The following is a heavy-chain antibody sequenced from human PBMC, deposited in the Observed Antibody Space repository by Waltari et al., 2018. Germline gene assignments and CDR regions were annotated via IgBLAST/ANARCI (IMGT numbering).Heavy chain of an antibody. J-gene: IGHJ4*02. CDR3: ATGWDRAGITIFGVVIPFDY. D-gene: IGHD3-3*01. V-gene: IGHV3-23*03. Sequence: EVQLLESGGGLVQPGGSLRLSCAASGFTFSSYAMSWVRQAPGKGLEWVSVIYSGGSKYYADSVECRFTISRDNAKNTLYLQMNSLRSEDTAVYYCATGWDRAGITIFGVVIPFDYWGQGTLVTVSS. CDR2: IYSGGSK. CDR1: GFTFSSYA.